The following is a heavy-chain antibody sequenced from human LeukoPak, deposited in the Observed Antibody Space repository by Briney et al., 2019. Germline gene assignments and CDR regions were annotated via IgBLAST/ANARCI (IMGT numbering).Heavy chain of an antibody. CDR1: GFTFRNYL. CDR2: IKYDGSER. CDR3: GRIREGGGVDV. J-gene: IGHJ3*01. D-gene: IGHD3-16*01. Sequence: GGSLRLSCAASGFTFRNYLMSWVRQAPGKGPEWVANIKYDGSERNYVDSVKGRFTISRDNAKISLYLQLNSLRAQDTAVYYCGRIREGGGVDVWGLGTMVIVSS. V-gene: IGHV3-7*01.